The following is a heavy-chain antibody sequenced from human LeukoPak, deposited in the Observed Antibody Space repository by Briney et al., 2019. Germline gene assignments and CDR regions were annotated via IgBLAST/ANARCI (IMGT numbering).Heavy chain of an antibody. J-gene: IGHJ4*02. Sequence: GGSLRLSCAASGFTFSSYSMSWVRQAPGKGLGWVSAISGSGGSTYYADSVKGRFTISRDNSKNTLYLQMNSLRAEDTAVYYCAKDRGTVKSPLFDYWGQGTLVTVSS. D-gene: IGHD4-11*01. CDR2: ISGSGGST. CDR1: GFTFSSYS. V-gene: IGHV3-23*01. CDR3: AKDRGTVKSPLFDY.